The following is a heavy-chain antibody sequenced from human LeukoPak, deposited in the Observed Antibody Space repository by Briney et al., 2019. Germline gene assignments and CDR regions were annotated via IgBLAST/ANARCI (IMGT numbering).Heavy chain of an antibody. Sequence: SVKVSCKASGNSISNYAVSWVRQAPGQGFEWMGGIIPIFGTADYAQKFQGRVTITADQSTSTTYTALSGLKSEDTATYYCTTRACHAGGCSSSFYYYYGLHFWGQGTTVSVSS. CDR3: TTRACHAGGCSSSFYYYYGLHF. D-gene: IGHD3-16*01. J-gene: IGHJ6*02. V-gene: IGHV1-69*13. CDR1: GNSISNYA. CDR2: IIPIFGTA.